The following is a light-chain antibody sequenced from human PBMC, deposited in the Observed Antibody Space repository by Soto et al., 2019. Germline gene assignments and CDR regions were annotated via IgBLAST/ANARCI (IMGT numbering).Light chain of an antibody. CDR2: DVD. J-gene: IGLJ3*02. CDR3: YSYAGRNIWV. CDR1: NSDVGHYNY. V-gene: IGLV2-11*01. Sequence: QSALTQPRSVSGSPGQSVTISCTGTNSDVGHYNYVSWYQQHPGKAPKLIIFDVDKRPSGVPDRFSGSKSGNTASLTVSGLQADDEAVYYCYSYAGRNIWVFGGGTKVTVL.